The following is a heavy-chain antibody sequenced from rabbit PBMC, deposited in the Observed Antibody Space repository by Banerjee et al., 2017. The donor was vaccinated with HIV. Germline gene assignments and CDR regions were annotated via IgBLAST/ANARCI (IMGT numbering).Heavy chain of an antibody. CDR3: ARMGSTYGYGISAYSTGDFSL. Sequence: QAQLVESGGGLVQPEGSLTLTCTASGFSFSRSYYMCWVRQAPGKGLEWIACIYAGSSGSTYYANWAKGRFTISKTSSTTVTLQMTSLTAADTATYFCARMGSTYGYGISAYSTGDFSLWGPGTLVTVS. J-gene: IGHJ4*01. CDR1: GFSFSRSYY. V-gene: IGHV1S45*01. D-gene: IGHD6-1*01. CDR2: IYAGSSGST.